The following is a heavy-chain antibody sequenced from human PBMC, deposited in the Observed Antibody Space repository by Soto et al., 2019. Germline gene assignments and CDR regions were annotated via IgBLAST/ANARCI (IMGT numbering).Heavy chain of an antibody. CDR1: GFTFSSYA. J-gene: IGHJ2*01. Sequence: EVQLLESGGGLVQPGGSLRLSCAASGFTFSSYAMSWVRQAPGKGLEWVSAISGSGGSTYYADSVKGRCTIYRDNSKNTLYLKMNRQRAEDTAVYYCAKDLIRGAVAVSSSLDLWGRGTLGTGSS. D-gene: IGHD6-19*01. CDR3: AKDLIRGAVAVSSSLDL. V-gene: IGHV3-23*01. CDR2: ISGSGGST.